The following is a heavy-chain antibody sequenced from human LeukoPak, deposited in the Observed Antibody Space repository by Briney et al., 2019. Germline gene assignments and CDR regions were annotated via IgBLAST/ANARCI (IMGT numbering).Heavy chain of an antibody. J-gene: IGHJ4*02. CDR1: GASTSDCY. V-gene: IGHV4-59*01. CDR3: TRGHWALDC. CDR2: IHHTGSF. Sequence: PSETLSPTCTIFGASTSDCYWSWVRQPPGKGLEWIGYIHHTGSFDYNPSLNSRATISLDTSKNQFSLKLTSVTAADTAVYYCTRGHWALDCWGQGPLVTVSS. D-gene: IGHD3-16*01.